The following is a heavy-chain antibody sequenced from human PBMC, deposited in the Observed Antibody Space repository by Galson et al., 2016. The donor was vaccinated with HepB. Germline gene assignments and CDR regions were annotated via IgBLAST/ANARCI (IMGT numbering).Heavy chain of an antibody. CDR3: ARDRDAALDY. V-gene: IGHV1-18*01. CDR1: GYTFTNNG. J-gene: IGHJ4*02. D-gene: IGHD6-13*01. Sequence: QSGAEVKKPGASVMLSCKTSGYTFTNNGISWVRQAPGQGLEWMGWISAHSGNTNYAQKFQGRLTLTKDTSASTVYMELRGLRFDDTAMYYCARDRDAALDYWGQGALVTVSS. CDR2: ISAHSGNT.